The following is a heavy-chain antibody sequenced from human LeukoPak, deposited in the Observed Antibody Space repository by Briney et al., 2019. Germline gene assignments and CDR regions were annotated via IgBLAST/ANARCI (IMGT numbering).Heavy chain of an antibody. J-gene: IGHJ4*02. CDR3: AKDNGGILGWD. Sequence: GGSLRLSCAASGFTFSSYGMHWVRQAPGKGLEWVAVKWYDGSNKYYADSVKGRFTISRDNSKNTLYLQMNSLRAEDTAVYYCAKDNGGILGWDWGQGTLVTVSS. V-gene: IGHV3-33*06. CDR2: KWYDGSNK. D-gene: IGHD6-13*01. CDR1: GFTFSSYG.